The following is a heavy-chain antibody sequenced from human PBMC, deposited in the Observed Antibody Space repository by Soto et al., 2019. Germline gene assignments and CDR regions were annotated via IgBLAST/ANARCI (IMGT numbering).Heavy chain of an antibody. CDR1: VGSIISGGYY. V-gene: IGHV4-31*03. D-gene: IGHD6-13*01. J-gene: IGHJ4*02. Sequence: PSETLSLTCTFSVGSIISGGYYWSWIRQHPGKGLEWIGYIYYSGSTYYNPSLKSRVTISVDTSKNQFSLKLSSVTAADTAVYYCARMLIAAAQKGGIDYWGQGTLVTVSS. CDR3: ARMLIAAAQKGGIDY. CDR2: IYYSGST.